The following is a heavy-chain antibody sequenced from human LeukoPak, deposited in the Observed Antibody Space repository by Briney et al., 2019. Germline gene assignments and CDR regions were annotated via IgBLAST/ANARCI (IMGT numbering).Heavy chain of an antibody. J-gene: IGHJ4*02. CDR2: INNDGDNS. Sequence: GGSLRLSCAASGFTFSRYAMSWVRQAPGKGLEWVSAINNDGDNSFYADSVKGRFAISRDNSRNTLYLQMNSLRVEDTAVYYCAQQLGYCSGGSCYFTYWGQGTLVAVSS. CDR3: AQQLGYCSGGSCYFTY. D-gene: IGHD2-15*01. V-gene: IGHV3-23*01. CDR1: GFTFSRYA.